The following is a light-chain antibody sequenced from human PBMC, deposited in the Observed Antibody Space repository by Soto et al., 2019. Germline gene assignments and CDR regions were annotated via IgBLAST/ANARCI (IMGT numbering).Light chain of an antibody. V-gene: IGLV2-14*01. CDR1: RSDVGGYNY. CDR2: DVS. Sequence: QSALTQPASVSGAPGQSITISCTGTRSDVGGYNYVSWYQQYPGKAPKLMIHDVSNRPSGVSDRFSGAKSGNTASLTISGLQAQAEAGYHCSSYTRGREKVFGTRTKRTVL. J-gene: IGLJ1*01. CDR3: SSYTRGREKV.